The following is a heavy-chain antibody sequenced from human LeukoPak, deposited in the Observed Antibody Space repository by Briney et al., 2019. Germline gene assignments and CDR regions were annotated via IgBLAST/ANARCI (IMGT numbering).Heavy chain of an antibody. J-gene: IGHJ4*02. Sequence: GESLKISCNGSGYSFTSYWIGWVRQLPGKGLEWMGIIYTGDSDTRYSPSFQGQVTISADKSISTSYLQWSSLKASDTAMYYCARQPGDCFGNYGGQATLVIVSS. CDR1: GYSFTSYW. CDR3: ARQPGDCFGNY. CDR2: IYTGDSDT. V-gene: IGHV5-51*01. D-gene: IGHD3/OR15-3a*01.